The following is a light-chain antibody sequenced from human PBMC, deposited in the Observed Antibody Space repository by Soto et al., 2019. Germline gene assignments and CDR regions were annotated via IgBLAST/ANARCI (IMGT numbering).Light chain of an antibody. CDR1: QDISDY. Sequence: DIQMTQSPSSLSASVGDRVTITCRASQDISDYLAWFQQKPGKVPKLLIYAASTLQSGVPSRFSGSGSGTDFTLTISILQPEDVATYYCQKYNRAPGTFGPGTKVDIK. CDR2: AAS. CDR3: QKYNRAPGT. J-gene: IGKJ3*01. V-gene: IGKV1-27*01.